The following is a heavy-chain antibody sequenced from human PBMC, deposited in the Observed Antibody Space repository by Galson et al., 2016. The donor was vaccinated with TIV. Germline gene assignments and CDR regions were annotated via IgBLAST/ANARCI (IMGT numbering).Heavy chain of an antibody. D-gene: IGHD2-15*01. V-gene: IGHV3-66*02. CDR2: ISDGGNT. Sequence: SLRLSCAASGLSVSINYMTWVRQAPGKGLEWVSLISDGGNTYYPDSVKGRFTISRDHSKNTLYLQINSLRVEDTAVYYCARARVVDATYYYYYYGMDVWGQGTAVTVSS. J-gene: IGHJ6*02. CDR1: GLSVSINY. CDR3: ARARVVDATYYYYYYGMDV.